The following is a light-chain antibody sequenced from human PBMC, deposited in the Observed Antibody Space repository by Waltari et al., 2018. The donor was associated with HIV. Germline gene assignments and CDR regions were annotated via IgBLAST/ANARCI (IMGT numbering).Light chain of an antibody. CDR2: SKT. CDR3: ATWDDSLNGWV. Sequence: QSVLTQPPSASGTPGQRVIISCSGGSSNIGSNTVNWYQQLPEPTPKVLMYSKTQRPSGVPAVFSGSKSGTSASQAISGLQSEDGADYYCATWDDSLNGWVFGGGTKLTVL. CDR1: SSNIGSNT. V-gene: IGLV1-44*01. J-gene: IGLJ3*02.